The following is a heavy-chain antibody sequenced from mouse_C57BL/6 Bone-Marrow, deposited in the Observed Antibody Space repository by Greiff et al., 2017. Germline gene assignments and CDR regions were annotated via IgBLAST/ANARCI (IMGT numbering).Heavy chain of an antibody. D-gene: IGHD1-1*01. CDR1: GFTFSSYA. Sequence: EVKLMESGEGLVKPGGSLKLSCAASGFTFSSYAMSWVRQTPEKRLEWVAYISSGGDYIYYADTVKGRFTISRDNARNTLYLQMSSLKSEDTAMYYCTGLYYGSSYNFDYWGQSTTLTVSS. CDR2: ISSGGDYI. CDR3: TGLYYGSSYNFDY. V-gene: IGHV5-9-1*02. J-gene: IGHJ2*01.